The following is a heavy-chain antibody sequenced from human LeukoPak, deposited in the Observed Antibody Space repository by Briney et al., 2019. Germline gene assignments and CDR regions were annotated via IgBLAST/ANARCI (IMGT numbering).Heavy chain of an antibody. CDR1: GFTFSKYW. D-gene: IGHD1-14*01. CDR2: IKQDGSEK. Sequence: PGGSLRLSCATSGFTFSKYWMAWVRQAPGKGLEWVANIKQDGSEKYYVDSVKGRSTLSRDNAQQSLYLQMNSLRVEDTAVYYCATQRSGIFDYWGQGTLSPSPQ. V-gene: IGHV3-7*02. CDR3: ATQRSGIFDY. J-gene: IGHJ4*02.